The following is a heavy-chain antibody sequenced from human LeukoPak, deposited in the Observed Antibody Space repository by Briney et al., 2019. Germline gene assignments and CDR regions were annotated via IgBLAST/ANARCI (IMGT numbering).Heavy chain of an antibody. D-gene: IGHD3-22*01. CDR3: ARDLSGYFDY. CDR2: INPSGGST. J-gene: IGHJ4*02. V-gene: IGHV1-46*01. CDR1: GYTFTSYY. Sequence: GASVKVSCKASGYTFTSYYMHWVRQAPGQGLEWMGIINPSGGSTSYAQKFQGRVTITADESTSTAYMELSSLRSEDTAVYYCARDLSGYFDYWGQGTLVTVSS.